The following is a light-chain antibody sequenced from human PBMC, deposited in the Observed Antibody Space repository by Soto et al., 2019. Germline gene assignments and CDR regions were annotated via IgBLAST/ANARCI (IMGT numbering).Light chain of an antibody. Sequence: ETVMTQSPATLSLSPGERATLSCRASQSVSSKLVWYQQTPGQAPRFLIYGASTRATGIPARFRGSGSGTEFTLTIDSLQSEDFAVYYCQQYNDWPPAFGGGTKVDIK. V-gene: IGKV3-15*01. J-gene: IGKJ4*01. CDR1: QSVSSK. CDR3: QQYNDWPPA. CDR2: GAS.